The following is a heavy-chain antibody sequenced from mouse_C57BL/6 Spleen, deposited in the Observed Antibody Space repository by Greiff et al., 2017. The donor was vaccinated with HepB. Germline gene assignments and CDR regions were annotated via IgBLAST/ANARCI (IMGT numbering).Heavy chain of an antibody. J-gene: IGHJ2*01. CDR3: ARSFYDYEGYYFDY. Sequence: QVQLQQSGAELAKPGASVKLSCKASGYTFTSYWMHWVKQRPGQGLEWIGYINPSSGYTKYNQKFKDKATLTADTSSSTAYMQLSSLTYEDSAVYYCARSFYDYEGYYFDYWGQGTTLTVSS. V-gene: IGHV1-7*01. D-gene: IGHD2-4*01. CDR1: GYTFTSYW. CDR2: INPSSGYT.